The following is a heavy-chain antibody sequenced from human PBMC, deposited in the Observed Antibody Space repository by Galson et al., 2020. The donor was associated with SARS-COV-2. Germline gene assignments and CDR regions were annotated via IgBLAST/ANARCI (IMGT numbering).Heavy chain of an antibody. V-gene: IGHV5-51*01. Sequence: KIGESLKISCKGSGYSYTSYWIGWVRQMPGKGLEWMGIIYPGDSDTRYSPSFQGQVTISADKSISTAYLQWSSLKASDTAMYYCARRGGYSYGPYYYGMDVWGQGTTVTVSS. J-gene: IGHJ6*02. D-gene: IGHD5-18*01. CDR3: ARRGGYSYGPYYYGMDV. CDR1: GYSYTSYW. CDR2: IYPGDSDT.